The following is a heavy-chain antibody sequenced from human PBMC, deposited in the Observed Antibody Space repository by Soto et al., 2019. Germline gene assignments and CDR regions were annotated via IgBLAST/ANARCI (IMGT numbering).Heavy chain of an antibody. CDR2: IYYSGST. V-gene: IGHV4-31*03. J-gene: IGHJ6*02. CDR3: ARDRSSSWYDVLHGWGYYYYGMDV. Sequence: SETLSLTCTVSGGSISSGGYYWSWIRQHPGKGLEWIGYIYYSGSTYYNPSLKSRVTISVDTSKNQFSLKLSSVTAADTAVYYCARDRSSSWYDVLHGWGYYYYGMDVWGQGTTVTVSS. CDR1: GGSISSGGYY. D-gene: IGHD6-13*01.